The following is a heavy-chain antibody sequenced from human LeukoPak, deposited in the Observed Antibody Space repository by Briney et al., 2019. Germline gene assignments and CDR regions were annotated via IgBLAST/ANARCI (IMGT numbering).Heavy chain of an antibody. Sequence: GASVKVSCKASGYTFTSYVISWVRQAPGQGLEWMGWISTYNGNTNYAQKLQGRVTMTTDTSTSTAYMELRSLRSEDTAVYYCARVMDVVVPADNYGMDVWGQGTTVTVSS. CDR3: ARVMDVVVPADNYGMDV. CDR2: ISTYNGNT. V-gene: IGHV1-18*01. CDR1: GYTFTSYV. J-gene: IGHJ6*02. D-gene: IGHD2-2*01.